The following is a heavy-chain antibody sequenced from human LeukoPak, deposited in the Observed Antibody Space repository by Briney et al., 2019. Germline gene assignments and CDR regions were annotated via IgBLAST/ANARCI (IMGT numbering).Heavy chain of an antibody. J-gene: IGHJ4*02. D-gene: IGHD4-17*01. V-gene: IGHV3-48*02. CDR2: ISSGSTTI. CDR1: GFTFSTYN. CDR3: ARIRDYGDYSGDY. Sequence: GGSLRLSCAASGFTFSTYNMTWVRQPPGKGLEWVSFISSGSTTIYYADSAKGRFTISRDNTKNSLYLQMNSLRDEDTAVYHCARIRDYGDYSGDYWGQGTLVTVSS.